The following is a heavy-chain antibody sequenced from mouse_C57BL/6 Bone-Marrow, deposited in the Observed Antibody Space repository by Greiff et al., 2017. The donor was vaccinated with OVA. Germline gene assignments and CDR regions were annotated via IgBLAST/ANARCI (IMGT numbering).Heavy chain of an antibody. V-gene: IGHV1-64*01. D-gene: IGHD1-2*01. J-gene: IGHJ2*01. Sequence: QVQLQQPGAELVKPGASVKLSCKASGYTFTSYWMHWVKQRPGQGLEWIGMIHPNSGSTNYNEKFKSKATLTVDKSSSTAYMQLSSLTSEATAIYYCARAGGATAFDYWGQGTTLTVSS. CDR1: GYTFTSYW. CDR2: IHPNSGST. CDR3: ARAGGATAFDY.